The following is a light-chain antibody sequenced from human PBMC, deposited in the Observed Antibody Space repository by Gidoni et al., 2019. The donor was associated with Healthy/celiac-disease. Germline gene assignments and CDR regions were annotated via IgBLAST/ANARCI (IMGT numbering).Light chain of an antibody. CDR3: QQSYSTPKT. CDR2: AAS. V-gene: IGKV1-39*01. CDR1: QRISSS. J-gene: IGKJ1*01. Sequence: DIQLTQSPSSLSASVGDRVTITCWASQRISSSLNWYQQKPGNTPQLLIYAASSLQSGVPSRFSGSGSGTDFTLTISSLQPEDFATYYCQQSYSTPKTFGQGTKVEIK.